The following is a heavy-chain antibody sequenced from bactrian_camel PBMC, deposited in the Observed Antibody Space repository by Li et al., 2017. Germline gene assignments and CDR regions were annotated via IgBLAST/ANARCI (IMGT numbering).Heavy chain of an antibody. CDR1: GAINRC. CDR3: AAYGVSRCRVGVTRGRYLNY. J-gene: IGHJ4*01. CDR2: IDSDGSI. V-gene: IGHV3S53*01. D-gene: IGHD2*01. Sequence: VQLVESGGGSVQAGGSLRLSCALSGAINRCMGWFRQAPGKEREGVAAIDSDGSIKYADSVKGRFTIPKDNANTLYLQMNMLEPEDTAMYYCAAYGVSRCRVGVTRGRYLNYWARGTQVTVS.